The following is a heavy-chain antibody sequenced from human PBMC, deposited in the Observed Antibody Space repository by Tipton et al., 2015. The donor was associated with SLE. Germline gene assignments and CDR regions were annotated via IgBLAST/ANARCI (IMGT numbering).Heavy chain of an antibody. CDR3: ARVERDYGGRSDAFDI. J-gene: IGHJ3*02. D-gene: IGHD4-23*01. Sequence: VQLVQSGGGLVQPGGSLRLSCAASGFTFSVYEMNWVRQAPGQGLEWVSYISTSGSTIHYADSVKGRFTISRDNAKDSLYLQMNSLRAEDTAVYYCARVERDYGGRSDAFDIWGQGTMVAVSS. V-gene: IGHV3-48*03. CDR2: ISTSGSTI. CDR1: GFTFSVYE.